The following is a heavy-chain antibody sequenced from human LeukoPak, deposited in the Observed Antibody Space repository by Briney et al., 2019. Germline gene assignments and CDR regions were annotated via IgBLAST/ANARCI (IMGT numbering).Heavy chain of an antibody. V-gene: IGHV4-4*07. Sequence: SETLSLTCTVSGGSISSYYWSWIRQPAGKGLEWIGRIYSSGSTNYNPSLKSRVTMSVDTSKNQFSLKLSSVTAADTAVYYCARLGSDYDYVWGSYRPFDYWGQGTLVTVSS. CDR3: ARLGSDYDYVWGSYRPFDY. CDR2: IYSSGST. J-gene: IGHJ4*02. CDR1: GGSISSYY. D-gene: IGHD3-16*02.